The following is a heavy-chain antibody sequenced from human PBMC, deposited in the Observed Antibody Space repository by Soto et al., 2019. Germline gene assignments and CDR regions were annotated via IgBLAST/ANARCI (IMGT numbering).Heavy chain of an antibody. D-gene: IGHD5-18*01. CDR1: GSTFSSYA. V-gene: IGHV1-69*06. CDR2: IIPVFGTG. CDR3: ARVGGTGGYTYGLDY. J-gene: IGHJ4*02. Sequence: QVQLVQSGAEVKKPGSSVKVSCKASGSTFSSYAISWVRQAPGQGLEWMGGIIPVFGTGIYAQKFQGRVTITADKSTNTAYMELSSLRSEDMAVYFCARVGGTGGYTYGLDYWGQGTLVTVSS.